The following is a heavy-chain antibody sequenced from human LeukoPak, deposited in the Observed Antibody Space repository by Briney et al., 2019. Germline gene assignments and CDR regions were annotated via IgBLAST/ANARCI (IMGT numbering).Heavy chain of an antibody. Sequence: GGSLRLSCAASGIVFSNTAMNWARQSPGRGREWVSAISGGGERTFYADSVKGRFTISRDNSKNMVYLQMNSLRADDTAIYYCGKDGGQYSSGPEFDPRGQGALVTVSS. D-gene: IGHD6-19*01. CDR3: GKDGGQYSSGPEFDP. V-gene: IGHV3-23*01. J-gene: IGHJ5*02. CDR1: GIVFSNTA. CDR2: ISGGGERT.